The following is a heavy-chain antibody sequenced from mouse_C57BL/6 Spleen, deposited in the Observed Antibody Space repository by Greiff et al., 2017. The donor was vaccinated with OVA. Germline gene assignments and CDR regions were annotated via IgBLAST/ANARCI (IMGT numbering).Heavy chain of an antibody. CDR3: ARSDYYGSGGDY. CDR2: IYPGDGDT. Sequence: VQLQQSGPELVKPGASVKISCKASGYAFSSSWMNWVKQRPGKGLEWIGRIYPGDGDTNYNGKFKGKATLTADKSSSTAYMQLSSLTSEDSAVYFCARSDYYGSGGDYWGQGTTRTVSS. J-gene: IGHJ2*01. D-gene: IGHD1-1*01. CDR1: GYAFSSSW. V-gene: IGHV1-82*01.